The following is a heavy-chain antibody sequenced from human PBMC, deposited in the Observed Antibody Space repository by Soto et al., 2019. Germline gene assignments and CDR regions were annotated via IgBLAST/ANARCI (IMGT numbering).Heavy chain of an antibody. D-gene: IGHD1-26*01. J-gene: IGHJ1*01. V-gene: IGHV1-46*01. Sequence: QVQLVQSGAEVKKPGASVKVSCKASGYTFTSYYMHWVRQAPGQGLEWMGIINPSSGRTSYTQKFQARVTMTRDTSTSTVYMELISLRSEDTAVHYCARDRGGSYYGSEYFQYWGQGTLVTVSS. CDR1: GYTFTSYY. CDR2: INPSSGRT. CDR3: ARDRGGSYYGSEYFQY.